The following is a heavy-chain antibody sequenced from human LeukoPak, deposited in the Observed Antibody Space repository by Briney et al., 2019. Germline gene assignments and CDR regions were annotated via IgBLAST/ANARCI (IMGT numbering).Heavy chain of an antibody. J-gene: IGHJ6*03. CDR3: ARAVAATWDYYYYCMDV. CDR1: GFTFDDYG. V-gene: IGHV3-20*04. Sequence: EGSLRLSCAASGFTFDDYGMSWVRQAPGKGLEWVSGINWNGGSTGYADSVKGRFTISRDNAKNSLYLQMNSLRAEDTAVYYCARAVAATWDYYYYCMDVWGKGTTVTVSS. D-gene: IGHD6-19*01. CDR2: INWNGGST.